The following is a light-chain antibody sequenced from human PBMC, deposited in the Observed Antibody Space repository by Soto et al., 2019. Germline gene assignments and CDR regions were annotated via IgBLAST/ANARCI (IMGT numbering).Light chain of an antibody. CDR3: AAWDDSLSGVV. CDR1: SSKIGSNY. J-gene: IGLJ2*01. V-gene: IGLV1-47*01. Sequence: QSVLTQPPSASGTPGQRVTISCSGSSSKIGSNYVYWYQQLPGTAPKLLIDRNNQRPSRVPDLFSGSKSGTSASRAISGLRSEDEADYYCAAWDDSLSGVVFGGGTKLTVL. CDR2: RNN.